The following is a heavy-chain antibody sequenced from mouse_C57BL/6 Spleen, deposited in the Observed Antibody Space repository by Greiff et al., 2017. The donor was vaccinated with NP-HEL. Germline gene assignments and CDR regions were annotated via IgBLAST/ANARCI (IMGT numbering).Heavy chain of an antibody. CDR2: IDPNSGGT. D-gene: IGHD2-1*01. CDR3: ARGGEGYYGNSFDY. J-gene: IGHJ2*01. Sequence: VQLQQSGAELVKPGASVKLSCKASGYTFTSYWMHWVKQRPGRGLEWIGRIDPNSGGTKYNEKFKSKATLTVDQPSSTAYMQLSSLRSEDSAVYYCARGGEGYYGNSFDYWGQGTTLTVSS. CDR1: GYTFTSYW. V-gene: IGHV1-72*01.